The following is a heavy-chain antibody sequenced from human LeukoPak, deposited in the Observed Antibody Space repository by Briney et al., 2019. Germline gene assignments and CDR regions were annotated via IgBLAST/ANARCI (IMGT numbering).Heavy chain of an antibody. D-gene: IGHD3-10*01. V-gene: IGHV4-34*01. CDR2: INHSGST. J-gene: IGHJ5*02. CDR3: ARGLLVRGVLNWLDP. Sequence: PSETLCLTCAVYGGAFRGDNWGWSRERPGEGLEWSVEINHSGSTNYNPSLKSPVTISVDPSKNQFSLKLSSVTAADTGVYYCARGLLVRGVLNWLDPWGQGTLVTVSS. CDR1: GGAFRGDN.